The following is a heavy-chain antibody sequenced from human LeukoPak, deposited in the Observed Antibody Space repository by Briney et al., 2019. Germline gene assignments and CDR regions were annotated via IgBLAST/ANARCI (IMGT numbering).Heavy chain of an antibody. V-gene: IGHV3-23*01. J-gene: IGHJ4*02. Sequence: GGSLRLSCAASGFTFSSYAMSWVRQAPGKGLEWVSAISGSGGTIYYADSVKGRFTISRDNAKNSLHLQMNSLRDEDTAVYYCARYMVSDSSGYYYGFDYWGQGTLVTVSS. D-gene: IGHD3-22*01. CDR1: GFTFSSYA. CDR3: ARYMVSDSSGYYYGFDY. CDR2: ISGSGGTI.